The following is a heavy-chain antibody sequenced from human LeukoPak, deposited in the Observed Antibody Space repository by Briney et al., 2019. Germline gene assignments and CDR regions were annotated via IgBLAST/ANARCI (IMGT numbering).Heavy chain of an antibody. CDR1: GFTFSSYG. Sequence: PGGSLRLSCAASGFTFSSYGMHWVRQAPGKGLEWVAVISYDGSHKSYADSVKGRFTISRDNSRNTLYLQMNSLTVEDTALYYCAKDRGTGFLHDWTVSSWGQGIRVTVSA. D-gene: IGHD3/OR15-3a*01. CDR3: AKDRGTGFLHDWTVSS. CDR2: ISYDGSHK. J-gene: IGHJ5*02. V-gene: IGHV3-30*18.